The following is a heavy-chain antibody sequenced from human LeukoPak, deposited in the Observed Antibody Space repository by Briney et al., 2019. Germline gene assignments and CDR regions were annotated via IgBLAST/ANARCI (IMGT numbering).Heavy chain of an antibody. D-gene: IGHD6-13*01. CDR3: ARGSIAAAGTRPGPPRRKGNYFDY. CDR2: INHSGST. V-gene: IGHV4-34*01. CDR1: GGSFSGYY. J-gene: IGHJ4*02. Sequence: SQTLSLTRAFYGGSFSGYYWSWIRHPPGRGLEWVGEINHSGSTNQNPSLKSRVTKSVDTSQNQFPLKLSQVTVADTAVYYCARGSIAAAGTRPGPPRRKGNYFDYWGQGTLVTVSS.